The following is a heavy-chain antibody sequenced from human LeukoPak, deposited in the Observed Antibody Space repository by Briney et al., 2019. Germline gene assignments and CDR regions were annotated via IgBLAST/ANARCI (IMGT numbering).Heavy chain of an antibody. J-gene: IGHJ4*02. V-gene: IGHV4-59*08. CDR1: GGSISSYY. Sequence: PSETLSLTCTVSGGSISSYYWSWIRQPPGKGLEWIGYIYYSGSTNYNPSLKSRVTISVDTSKNQFSLKLSSVTAADTAVYYCARHSRSGYSYGLFDYWGQGTLVTVSS. CDR2: IYYSGST. CDR3: ARHSRSGYSYGLFDY. D-gene: IGHD5-18*01.